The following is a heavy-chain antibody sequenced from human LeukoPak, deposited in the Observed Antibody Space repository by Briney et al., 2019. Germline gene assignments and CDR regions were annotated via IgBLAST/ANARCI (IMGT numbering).Heavy chain of an antibody. D-gene: IGHD3-10*01. J-gene: IGHJ4*02. CDR3: ARDYYGSGSYSKKGFDY. V-gene: IGHV1-18*01. CDR1: GYTFTSYG. CDR2: ISAYNGNT. Sequence: ASVKLSCKASGYTFTSYGISWVRQAPGQGLEWMGWISAYNGNTNYAQKLQGRVTMTTDTSTSTAYMELRSLRSDDTAVYYCARDYYGSGSYSKKGFDYWGQGTLVTVSS.